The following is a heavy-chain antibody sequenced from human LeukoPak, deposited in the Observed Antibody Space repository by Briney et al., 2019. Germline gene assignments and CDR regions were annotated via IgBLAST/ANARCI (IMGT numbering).Heavy chain of an antibody. CDR2: IKQDGSEK. CDR3: ARVVGWFGEAKGIFDY. Sequence: GGSLRLSCAASGFTFSSYWMSWVRQAPGKGLEWVANIKQDGSEKYYVDSVKGRFTISRANAKNSLYLQMNSLRAEDTAVYYCARVVGWFGEAKGIFDYWGQGTLVTVSS. J-gene: IGHJ4*02. D-gene: IGHD3-10*01. CDR1: GFTFSSYW. V-gene: IGHV3-7*01.